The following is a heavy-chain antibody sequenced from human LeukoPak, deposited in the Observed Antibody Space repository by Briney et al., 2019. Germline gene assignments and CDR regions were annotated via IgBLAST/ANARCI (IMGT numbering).Heavy chain of an antibody. D-gene: IGHD2-2*01. J-gene: IGHJ5*02. CDR1: GGIFSSYA. V-gene: IGHV1-69*06. CDR3: ARGDCSSTSCYASWFDP. CDR2: IIPIFGTA. Sequence: ASVKVSCKASGGIFSSYAISWVRQAPGQGLEWLGGIIPIFGTANYAQKFQGRVTITADKSTSTAYMELSSLRSEDTAVYYCARGDCSSTSCYASWFDPWGQGTLVTVSS.